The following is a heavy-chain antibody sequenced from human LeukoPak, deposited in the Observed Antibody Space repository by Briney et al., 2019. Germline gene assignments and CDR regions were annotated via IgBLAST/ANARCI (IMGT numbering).Heavy chain of an antibody. Sequence: GSLRLSCSASGFTFSNFAMHWVRQAPGKGLEHVSAIRSNGDSTYYTDSVKGRFTISRDNSQKTLYLQMSSLRAEDTGVYYCVKAATVTIHYYYYGMDVWGQGTTVTVSS. J-gene: IGHJ6*02. CDR1: GFTFSNFA. CDR2: IRSNGDST. CDR3: VKAATVTIHYYYYGMDV. V-gene: IGHV3-64D*09. D-gene: IGHD4-17*01.